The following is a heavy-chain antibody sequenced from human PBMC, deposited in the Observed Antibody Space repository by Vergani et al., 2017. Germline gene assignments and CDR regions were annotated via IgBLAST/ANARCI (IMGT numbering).Heavy chain of an antibody. CDR1: GGSFSGYY. V-gene: IGHV4-34*01. CDR3: ARGLGYYGSGSYYMDV. CDR2: IYYSGST. J-gene: IGHJ6*03. D-gene: IGHD3-10*01. Sequence: QVQLQQWGAGLLKPSETLSLTCAVYGGSFSGYYWSWIRQPPGKGLEWIGYIYYSGSTNYNPSLKSRVTISVDTSKNQFSLKLSSVTAADTAVYYCARGLGYYGSGSYYMDVWGKGTTVTVSS.